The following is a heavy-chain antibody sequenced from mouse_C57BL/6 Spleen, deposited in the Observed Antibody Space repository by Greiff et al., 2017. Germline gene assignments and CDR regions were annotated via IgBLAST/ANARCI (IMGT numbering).Heavy chain of an antibody. CDR1: GYTFTSYW. D-gene: IGHD1-1*01. CDR2: IPPSSGST. V-gene: IGHV1-64*01. J-gene: IGHJ2*01. Sequence: QVQLQQPGAELVKPGASVKLSCKASGYTFTSYWMHWVKQRPGQGLEWIGMIPPSSGSTNYNEKFKSKATLTVDKSSSTAYMQLSGLTSEDSAVCYCATPSVADYWGQGTTLTVSS. CDR3: ATPSVADY.